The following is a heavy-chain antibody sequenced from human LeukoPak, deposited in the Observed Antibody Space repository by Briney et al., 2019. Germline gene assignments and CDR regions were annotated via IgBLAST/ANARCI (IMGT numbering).Heavy chain of an antibody. Sequence: ASVKVSCKASGYTFTSYGITWVRQAPGQGLEWMGWISGYNGNTNYAQKLQGRVTMTTDTSTSTAYMELRNLTSDDPAVYYCARYWDWNFDYWGQGTLVTVSS. D-gene: IGHD3/OR15-3a*01. CDR2: ISGYNGNT. V-gene: IGHV1-18*01. CDR1: GYTFTSYG. J-gene: IGHJ4*02. CDR3: ARYWDWNFDY.